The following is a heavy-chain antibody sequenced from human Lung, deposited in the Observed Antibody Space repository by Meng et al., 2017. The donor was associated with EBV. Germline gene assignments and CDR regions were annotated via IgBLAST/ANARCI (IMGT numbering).Heavy chain of an antibody. CDR3: ARGVLGGWLQFDF. CDR2: IIGSSGSI. V-gene: IGHV3-21*01. Sequence: EVQLVESGGGVVKPGGSLRLSCAASGFTFSSYTMNWVRQAPGKGLEWVSSIIGSSGSIRYADSVRGRFTFSRDNAKSSVYLQMSSLRAEDTAVYYCARGVLGGWLQFDFWGQGILVTVSS. J-gene: IGHJ4*02. CDR1: GFTFSSYT. D-gene: IGHD5-24*01.